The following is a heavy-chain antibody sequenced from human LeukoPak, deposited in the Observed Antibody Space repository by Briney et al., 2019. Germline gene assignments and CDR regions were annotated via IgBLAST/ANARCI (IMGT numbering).Heavy chain of an antibody. J-gene: IGHJ3*02. D-gene: IGHD3-10*01. CDR3: ARGHYLWFGEVYDAFDI. V-gene: IGHV1-2*02. CDR2: INPNSGGT. CDR1: GYTFTGYH. Sequence: ASVKVSCKASGYTFTGYHMHWVRQAPGQGLEWMGWINPNSGGTNYAQKFQGRVTMTRDTSISTAYMELSRLRSDDTAVYYCARGHYLWFGEVYDAFDIWGQGTMVTVSS.